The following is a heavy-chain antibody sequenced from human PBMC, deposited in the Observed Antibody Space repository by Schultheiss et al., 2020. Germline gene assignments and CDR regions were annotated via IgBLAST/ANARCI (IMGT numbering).Heavy chain of an antibody. D-gene: IGHD2-15*01. V-gene: IGHV4-59*12. J-gene: IGHJ6*02. CDR1: GGSISSYY. CDR3: ARGVGDPYYGMDV. CDR2: IYYSGST. Sequence: SETLSLTCTVSGGSISSYYWSWIRQPPWKGLEWIGYIYYSGSTYYNPSLKSRVTISVDTSKNQFSLKLSSVTAADTAVYYCARGVGDPYYGMDVWGQGTTVTVSS.